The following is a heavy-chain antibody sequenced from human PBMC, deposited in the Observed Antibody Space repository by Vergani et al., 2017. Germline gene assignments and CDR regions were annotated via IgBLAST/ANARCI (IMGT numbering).Heavy chain of an antibody. CDR1: GGSINPSSSF. J-gene: IGHJ2*01. D-gene: IGHD3-16*01. Sequence: QLQLQESGPGLVKPSETLSLICTVSGGSINPSSSFWGWIRPSPGKGLEWIGSINYVGRSYYIPPLQTRATVFVYTSKNQFSLNLTSVTAADTAVYYCAGVRGDNWYFYLLGRGTLVTGSS. V-gene: IGHV4-39*01. CDR2: INYVGRS. CDR3: AGVRGDNWYFYL.